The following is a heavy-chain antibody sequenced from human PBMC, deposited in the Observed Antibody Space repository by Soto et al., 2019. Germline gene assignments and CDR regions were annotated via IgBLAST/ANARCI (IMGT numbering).Heavy chain of an antibody. CDR1: GGTFSRSA. D-gene: IGHD3-10*01. J-gene: IGHJ6*03. V-gene: IGHV3-23*01. CDR2: ISGSGGST. CDR3: AKPPPAQGETKANYGSGSYSWPDYYYYYMDV. Sequence: GGSRRLSCVASGGTFSRSAMSWVRQAPGKGLEWVSVISGSGGSTNYADSVKGRFTISRDNSKNTLYLQMNSLRAEDTAVYYCAKPPPAQGETKANYGSGSYSWPDYYYYYMDVWGKGTTVTVSS.